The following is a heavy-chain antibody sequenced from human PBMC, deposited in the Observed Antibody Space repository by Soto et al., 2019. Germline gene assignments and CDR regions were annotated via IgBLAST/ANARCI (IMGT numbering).Heavy chain of an antibody. Sequence: QVQLQESGPGLVKPSQTLSLTCTVSGGSISSGDYYWSWIRQPPGKGLEWIGYIYYSGSTYYNPSLKSRVTRAVDTSKNQCSLKLSSVTAADTAVYYCARAGDVDTAIPYGMDVWGQGTTVTVSS. V-gene: IGHV4-30-4*01. CDR3: ARAGDVDTAIPYGMDV. J-gene: IGHJ6*02. CDR1: GGSISSGDYY. CDR2: IYYSGST. D-gene: IGHD5-18*01.